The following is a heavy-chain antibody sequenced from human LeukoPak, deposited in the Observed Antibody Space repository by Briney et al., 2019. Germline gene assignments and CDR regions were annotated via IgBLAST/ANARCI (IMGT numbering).Heavy chain of an antibody. V-gene: IGHV3-7*01. CDR3: ARESYYYDSSGVGNYYYYYYMDV. CDR2: IKQDGSEK. J-gene: IGHJ6*03. D-gene: IGHD3-22*01. CDR1: GFTLSSYW. Sequence: GGSLRLSCAASGFTLSSYWMSWVRQAPGRGLEWVANIKQDGSEKYYVDSVKGRFTISRDNAKNSLYLQMNSLRAEDTAVYYCARESYYYDSSGVGNYYYYYYMDVWGKGTTVTISS.